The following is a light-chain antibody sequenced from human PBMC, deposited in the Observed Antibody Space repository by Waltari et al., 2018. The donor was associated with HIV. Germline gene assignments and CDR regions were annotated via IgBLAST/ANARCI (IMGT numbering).Light chain of an antibody. CDR1: QSLLHSDGYTT. CDR3: MQTLQAPLT. CDR2: LSS. Sequence: DIVLTQSPLSLPVPPGEPASISCRSRQSLLHSDGYTTLDWYLQKPGQSPQLLTYLSSNRASGVPDRFSGSGSGTDFTLEISRVEAEDGGVYYCMQTLQAPLTFGGGTKVEIK. J-gene: IGKJ4*01. V-gene: IGKV2-28*01.